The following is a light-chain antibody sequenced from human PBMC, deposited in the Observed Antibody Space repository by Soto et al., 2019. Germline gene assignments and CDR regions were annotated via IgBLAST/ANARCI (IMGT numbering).Light chain of an antibody. V-gene: IGKV2-30*01. Sequence: DLVMTQSPLSLPVTLGQPASISCRSSQSLGYSDGNTYLNWFQQRQCESPRPLIYKISNPDSGVPDRFSGSGSGPDFTLKISRLEADDVGVYYCMQGIQWHPTFGQGTKVKI. J-gene: IGKJ1*01. CDR3: MQGIQWHPT. CDR2: KIS. CDR1: QSLGYSDGNTY.